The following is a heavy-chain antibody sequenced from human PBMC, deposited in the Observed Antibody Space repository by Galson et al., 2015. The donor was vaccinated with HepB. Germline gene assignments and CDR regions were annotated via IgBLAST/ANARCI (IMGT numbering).Heavy chain of an antibody. Sequence: SLRLSCAASGFTFSSYAMHWVRQAPGKGLEYVSAISSNGGSTYYADSVMGRFAISRDNSKNTLYLQMSSLRAEDTAVYYCVKYSSSWPLWGQGTLVTVSS. CDR3: VKYSSSWPL. CDR2: ISSNGGST. CDR1: GFTFSSYA. D-gene: IGHD6-13*01. V-gene: IGHV3-64D*06. J-gene: IGHJ4*02.